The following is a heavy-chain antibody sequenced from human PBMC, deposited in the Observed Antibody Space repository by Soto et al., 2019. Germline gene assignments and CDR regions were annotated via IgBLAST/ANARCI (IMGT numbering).Heavy chain of an antibody. CDR1: GFTFSVYW. CDR3: ARPGYSNYGPGVDV. Sequence: EVQLVESGGGLVQPGGSLRLSCAASGFTFSVYWMHWVRQAPGKGLVWVSRIDSDGSTTSYADSVKGRFTISRDNAKSTLYPQMNSLRAEDTAVYYCARPGYSNYGPGVDVWGQGTTVTVSS. CDR2: IDSDGSTT. D-gene: IGHD4-4*01. V-gene: IGHV3-74*01. J-gene: IGHJ6*02.